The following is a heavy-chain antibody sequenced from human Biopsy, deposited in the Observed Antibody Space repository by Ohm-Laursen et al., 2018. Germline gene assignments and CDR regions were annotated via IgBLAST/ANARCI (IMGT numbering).Heavy chain of an antibody. CDR1: GYTFTDSY. V-gene: IGHV1-2*02. Sequence: SSVKVSCKASGYTFTDSYMHWVRQAPGQGLEWMGWINPNSGGTNYAQKFQGRVTMTRDTSTSTVYMELSSLRSEDTAVYYCAVPYYYNYGLDVWGRGTTVTVSS. CDR3: AVPYYYNYGLDV. CDR2: INPNSGGT. J-gene: IGHJ6*02.